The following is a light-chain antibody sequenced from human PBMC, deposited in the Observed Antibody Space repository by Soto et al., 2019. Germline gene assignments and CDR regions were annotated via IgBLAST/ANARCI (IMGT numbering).Light chain of an antibody. CDR1: QSVSSSY. CDR2: GAS. J-gene: IGKJ3*01. V-gene: IGKV3-20*01. CDR3: QQYGDSPPAFT. Sequence: EIVLTQSPGTLSLSPGERATLSCRASQSVSSSYLAWYQQKPGQAPRLLIYGASSRATGIPDRFSGSGSGTDFTLTISRLEPEDSAVYYCQQYGDSPPAFTFGPGTKLEIK.